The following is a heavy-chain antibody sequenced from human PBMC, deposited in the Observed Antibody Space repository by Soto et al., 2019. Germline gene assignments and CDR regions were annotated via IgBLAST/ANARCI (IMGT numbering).Heavy chain of an antibody. CDR1: GFTFSIYA. CDR2: ISGSGGDT. D-gene: IGHD6-19*01. CDR3: AVYNSGWYGAFDS. V-gene: IGHV3-23*01. J-gene: IGHJ3*01. Sequence: EVQLLESGGGLVQPGGSLRLSCAASGFTFSIYAMSWVRQAPGKGLEWVSGISGSGGDTFYADSVKGRFTISRDNPKNTLYLQMNSLSAEDTAVYYCAVYNSGWYGAFDSWGQRTMVTVSS.